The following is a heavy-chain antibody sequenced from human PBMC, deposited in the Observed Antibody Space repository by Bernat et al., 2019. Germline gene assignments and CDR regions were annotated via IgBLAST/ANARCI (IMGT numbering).Heavy chain of an antibody. V-gene: IGHV3-33*01. CDR1: GFTFSSYG. CDR2: IWYDGSNK. J-gene: IGHJ4*02. Sequence: SGFTFSSYGMHWVRQAPGKGLEWVAVIWYDGSNKYYADSVKGRFTISRDNSKNTLYLQMNSRRAEDTAVYYCARSRIEADIYRFDYWGQ. D-gene: IGHD6-13*01. CDR3: ARSRIEADIYRFDY.